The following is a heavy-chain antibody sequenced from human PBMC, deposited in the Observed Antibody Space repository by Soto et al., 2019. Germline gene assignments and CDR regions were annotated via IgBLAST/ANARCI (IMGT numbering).Heavy chain of an antibody. CDR3: AAIALREAAPLDS. V-gene: IGHV4-31*03. CDR1: GGSISSGGYY. CDR2: IYYTGNT. D-gene: IGHD2-21*01. Sequence: TSETLCLTCTVSGGSISSGGYYWSWIRQPPGRGLEWIGYIYYTGNTFYNPSLKSRVSISVDRSENQFSLKLTSVIAADTAVYYCAAIALREAAPLDSWGQGTLVTVSS. J-gene: IGHJ4*02.